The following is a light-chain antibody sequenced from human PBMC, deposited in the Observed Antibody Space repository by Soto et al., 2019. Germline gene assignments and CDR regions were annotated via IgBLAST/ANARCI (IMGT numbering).Light chain of an antibody. CDR3: QQRITWSLT. CDR2: DAS. J-gene: IGKJ4*01. CDR1: QSVAGY. Sequence: EIVLTQSPATLSLSPGESASLSCRASQSVAGYLAWYQQKPGQTPRLLIYDASNRATGIPARFSGSGFGTDFTLTISSLEPEDFAVYYCQQRITWSLTFGSGTKEEIK. V-gene: IGKV3-11*01.